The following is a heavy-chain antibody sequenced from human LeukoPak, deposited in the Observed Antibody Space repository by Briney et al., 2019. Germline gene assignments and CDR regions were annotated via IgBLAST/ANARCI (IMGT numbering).Heavy chain of an antibody. J-gene: IGHJ4*02. CDR2: IIPILGIA. D-gene: IGHD3-22*01. CDR3: ARDGDSSGYYSHDY. CDR1: GGAFSSYA. Sequence: SVKVSCKASGGAFSSYAISWVRQAPGQGLEWMGRIIPILGIANYAQKFQGRVTITADKSTSTAYMELSSLRSEDTAVYYCARDGDSSGYYSHDYWGQGTLVTVSS. V-gene: IGHV1-69*04.